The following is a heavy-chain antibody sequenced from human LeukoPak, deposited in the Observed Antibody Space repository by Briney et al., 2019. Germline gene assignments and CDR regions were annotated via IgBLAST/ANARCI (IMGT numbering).Heavy chain of an antibody. Sequence: PGGSLRLSCAASGFTFSSYWMSWVRRAPGKGLEWVANIKQDGSEKYYVDSVKGRFTISRDNAKNSLYLQMNSLRAEDTAVYYCARLHSGYDSPFDYWGQGTLVTVSS. CDR1: GFTFSSYW. CDR3: ARLHSGYDSPFDY. V-gene: IGHV3-7*01. J-gene: IGHJ4*02. D-gene: IGHD5-12*01. CDR2: IKQDGSEK.